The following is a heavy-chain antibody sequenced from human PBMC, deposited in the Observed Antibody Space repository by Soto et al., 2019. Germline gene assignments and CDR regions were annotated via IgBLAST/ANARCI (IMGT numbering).Heavy chain of an antibody. V-gene: IGHV1-69*01. Sequence: QVQLVQSGAEVKKPGSSVKVSCKASGGTFSSYAISWVRQAPGQGLEWMGGIIPIFGTANYAQKFQGRGTITADESTSTAYMELSSLRSEDTAVYYCARGEEDIVVVPSWFDPWGQGTLVTVSS. CDR3: ARGEEDIVVVPSWFDP. D-gene: IGHD2-2*01. CDR1: GGTFSSYA. CDR2: IIPIFGTA. J-gene: IGHJ5*02.